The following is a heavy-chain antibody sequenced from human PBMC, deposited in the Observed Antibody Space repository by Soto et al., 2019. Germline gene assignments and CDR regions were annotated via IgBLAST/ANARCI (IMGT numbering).Heavy chain of an antibody. V-gene: IGHV3-23*01. CDR2: ISGSGGST. Sequence: GGSLRLSCAASGFTFSSYAMSWVRQAPGKGLEWVSAISGSGGSTYYADSVKGRFTISRDNSKNTLYLQMNSLRAEDPAVYYCAKDPTGPPQTFDYWGQGTLVTVSS. CDR3: AKDPTGPPQTFDY. D-gene: IGHD3-9*01. J-gene: IGHJ4*02. CDR1: GFTFSSYA.